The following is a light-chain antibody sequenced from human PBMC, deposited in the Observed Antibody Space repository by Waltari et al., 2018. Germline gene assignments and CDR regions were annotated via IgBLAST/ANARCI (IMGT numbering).Light chain of an antibody. V-gene: IGLV2-14*03. CDR1: SIDVGGYNY. CDR3: SSYTSSTTLLLI. Sequence: QSALTQPASVSGSPGQSITISCTGTSIDVGGYNYVSWSQKHPGKAPKLLIYDVSNRPSGVSNRFSASKSGNTASLIISGLQAEDEADYYCSSYTSSTTLLLIFGGGTKLTVL. CDR2: DVS. J-gene: IGLJ2*01.